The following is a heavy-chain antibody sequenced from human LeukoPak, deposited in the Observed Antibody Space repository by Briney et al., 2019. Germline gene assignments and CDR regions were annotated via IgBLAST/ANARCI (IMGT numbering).Heavy chain of an antibody. J-gene: IGHJ3*02. D-gene: IGHD6-13*01. CDR1: GSRFTSYW. CDR3: AREAGDAFDI. Sequence: GESLKISCQGSGSRFTSYWIGWGRKLPGKGLEWMGIIYPGDSDTRYSPSFQGQVTISADKSISTAYLQWSSLRSEDTAVYYCAREAGDAFDIWGQGTVVTVSS. CDR2: IYPGDSDT. V-gene: IGHV5-51*01.